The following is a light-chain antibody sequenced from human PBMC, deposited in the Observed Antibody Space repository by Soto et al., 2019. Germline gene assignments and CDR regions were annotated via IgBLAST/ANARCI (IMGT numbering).Light chain of an antibody. Sequence: EIVLTQSPATLSLSPGERATLSCRASQSISSYLAWYQQKPGQAPRLLMYEASSRATGIPARFSGSGSGTDFTLTISGLEPEDFAVYYCQQRSNWPLTFGGGTKVEIK. CDR1: QSISSY. CDR2: EAS. J-gene: IGKJ4*01. V-gene: IGKV3-11*01. CDR3: QQRSNWPLT.